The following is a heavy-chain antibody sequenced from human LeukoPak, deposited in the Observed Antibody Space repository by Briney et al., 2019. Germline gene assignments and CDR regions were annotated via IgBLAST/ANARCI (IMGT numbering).Heavy chain of an antibody. V-gene: IGHV3-53*01. CDR2: IYSGGST. Sequence: GGSLRLSCAASGFTVSSNYMGWVRQAPGKGLEWVSVIYSGGSTYYAASVKGRFTISRDNSKNTLYLQMNSLRAEDTAVYYCARDLGFGELSSYWGQGTLVTVSS. D-gene: IGHD3-10*01. CDR1: GFTVSSNY. J-gene: IGHJ4*02. CDR3: ARDLGFGELSSY.